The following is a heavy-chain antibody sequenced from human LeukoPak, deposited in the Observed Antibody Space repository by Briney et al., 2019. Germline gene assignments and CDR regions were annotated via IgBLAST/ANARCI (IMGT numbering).Heavy chain of an antibody. CDR1: GFTFSDYY. CDR2: ISSSGSTI. J-gene: IGHJ4*02. Sequence: VGSLRLSCAASGFTFSDYYISWVRQAPGKGLGWVSYISSSGSTIYYAASVKGRFTISRENAKNSLYLQMNSLRAEDTAVYYCAREHSWVIDYWGQGTLVTVSS. V-gene: IGHV3-11*04. D-gene: IGHD1-26*01. CDR3: AREHSWVIDY.